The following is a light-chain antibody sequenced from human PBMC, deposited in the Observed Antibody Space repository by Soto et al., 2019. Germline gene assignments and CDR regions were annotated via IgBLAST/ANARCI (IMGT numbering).Light chain of an antibody. Sequence: QSALTQPASGSGSPGQSITISCTGTSSDVGGYNYVSWYQQHPGKAPKLMIYEVSNRPSGVSNRFSGSKSGNTASLTISGLQAEDEADYYCSSFTSSNTWVFGGGTKLTVL. J-gene: IGLJ3*02. CDR1: SSDVGGYNY. CDR2: EVS. CDR3: SSFTSSNTWV. V-gene: IGLV2-14*01.